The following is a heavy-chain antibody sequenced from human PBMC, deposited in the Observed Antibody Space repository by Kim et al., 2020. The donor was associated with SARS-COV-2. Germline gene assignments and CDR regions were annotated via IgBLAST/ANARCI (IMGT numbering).Heavy chain of an antibody. V-gene: IGHV4-39*01. CDR2: IYYSGST. Sequence: SETLSLTCTVSGGSISSSSYYWGWIRQPPGKGLEWIGSIYYSGSTYYNPSLKSRVTISVDTSKNQFSLKLSSVTAADTAVYYCARHPPPLWFGGGDYWGQGTLVTVSS. J-gene: IGHJ4*02. CDR3: ARHPPPLWFGGGDY. D-gene: IGHD3-10*01. CDR1: GGSISSSSYY.